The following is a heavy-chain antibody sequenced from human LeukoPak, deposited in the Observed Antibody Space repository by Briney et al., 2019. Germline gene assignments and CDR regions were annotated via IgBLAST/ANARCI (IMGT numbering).Heavy chain of an antibody. Sequence: GGSLRLSCAASGFTVSNNYMSWVRQAPGKGLEWVSIIYSGSSTYYADSVRGRFTISGDKSKNTLYLQMNSLRVEDTAVYYCARGSLGRYGMDVWGQGTTVTVSS. D-gene: IGHD3-10*01. CDR1: GFTVSNNY. J-gene: IGHJ6*02. CDR2: IYSGSST. CDR3: ARGSLGRYGMDV. V-gene: IGHV3-66*01.